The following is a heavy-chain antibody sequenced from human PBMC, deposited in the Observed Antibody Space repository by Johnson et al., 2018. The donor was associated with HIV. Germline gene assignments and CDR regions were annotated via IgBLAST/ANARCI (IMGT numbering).Heavy chain of an antibody. Sequence: QMQLVESGGGLVQPGGSLRLSCAASGFTFSSYAMHWVRQAPGNGLEWVAVISYDGSNKYYADSVKGQFTISRDNSKNTLHLQMNSLRVEDTAMYYCARGPILEWLSGDGFDMWGQGTMVTVYS. CDR2: ISYDGSNK. V-gene: IGHV3-30-3*01. CDR3: ARGPILEWLSGDGFDM. CDR1: GFTFSSYA. J-gene: IGHJ3*02. D-gene: IGHD3-3*01.